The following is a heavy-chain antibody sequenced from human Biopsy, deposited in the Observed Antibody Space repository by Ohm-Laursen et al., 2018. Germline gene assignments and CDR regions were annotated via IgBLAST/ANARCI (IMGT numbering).Heavy chain of an antibody. CDR3: ARNTGWYGDLYYFDY. D-gene: IGHD6-19*01. V-gene: IGHV1-46*01. CDR2: INPSGSTT. J-gene: IGHJ4*02. CDR1: GYSFTSYY. Sequence: ASVNVSCQPSGYSFTSYYMHWVRQAPGQGLEWMGMINPSGSTTSYPQIFQGRVTMTRDTSKSTVYMELSSLRSADTAVYFCARNTGWYGDLYYFDYWGQGTLVTVSS.